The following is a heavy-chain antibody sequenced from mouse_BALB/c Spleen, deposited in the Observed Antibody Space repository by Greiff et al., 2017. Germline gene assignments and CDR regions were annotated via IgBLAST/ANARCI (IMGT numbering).Heavy chain of an antibody. CDR1: GFTFTDYY. CDR2: IRNKANGYTT. J-gene: IGHJ3*01. Sequence: EVLLVESGGGLVQPGGSLRLSCATSGFTFTDYYMSWVRQPPGKALEWLGFIRNKANGYTTEYSASVKGRFTISRDNSQSILYLQMNTLRAEDSATYYCARELYEYEGFAYWGQGTLVTVSA. CDR3: ARELYEYEGFAY. V-gene: IGHV7-3*02. D-gene: IGHD2-4*01.